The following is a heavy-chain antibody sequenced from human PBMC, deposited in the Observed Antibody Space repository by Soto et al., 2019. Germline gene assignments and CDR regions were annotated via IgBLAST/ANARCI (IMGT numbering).Heavy chain of an antibody. CDR1: GFTFSSYS. Sequence: GGSLRLSCAASGFTFSSYSMNWVRQAPGKGLEWVSSISSSSSYIYYADSVKGRFTISRDNAKNSVYLQMNSLRAEDTAVYYCARDRDVAVAGLYYWGQGTLVTVSS. J-gene: IGHJ4*02. D-gene: IGHD6-19*01. CDR2: ISSSSSYI. CDR3: ARDRDVAVAGLYY. V-gene: IGHV3-21*01.